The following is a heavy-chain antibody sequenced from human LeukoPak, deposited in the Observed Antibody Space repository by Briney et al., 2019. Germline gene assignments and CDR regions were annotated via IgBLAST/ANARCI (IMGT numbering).Heavy chain of an antibody. CDR1: GFTFSSYA. CDR2: ISGSGGST. V-gene: IGHV3-23*01. D-gene: IGHD3-10*01. Sequence: GGSLRLSCAASGFTFSSYAMHWVRQAPGKGLEWVSAISGSGGSTYYADPVKGRFTISRDNSKNTLYLQMNSLRAEDTAVYYCAKAGHYGSGSHYSDYWGRGTLVTVSP. J-gene: IGHJ4*02. CDR3: AKAGHYGSGSHYSDY.